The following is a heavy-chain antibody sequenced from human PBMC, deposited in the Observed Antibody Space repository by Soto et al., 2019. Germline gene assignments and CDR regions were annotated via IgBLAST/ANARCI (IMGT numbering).Heavy chain of an antibody. J-gene: IGHJ6*02. CDR2: IYSGGST. CDR3: ARGGAASSGVHYYYYGMDV. D-gene: IGHD6-13*01. Sequence: LRLSCAASGFTVSSNYMSWVRQAPGKGLEWVSVIYSGGSTYYADSVKGRFTISRDNSKNTPYPQMNSLRAEDTAVYYCARGGAASSGVHYYYYGMDVWGQGTTVTVSS. CDR1: GFTVSSNY. V-gene: IGHV3-53*01.